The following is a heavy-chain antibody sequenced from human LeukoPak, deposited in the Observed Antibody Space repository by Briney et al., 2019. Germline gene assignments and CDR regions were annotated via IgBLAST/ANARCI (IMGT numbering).Heavy chain of an antibody. CDR2: ISSSSSYI. V-gene: IGHV3-21*04. Sequence: PGGSLRLSCAASGFTFSSYSMNWVRQAPGKGLEWVSSISSSSSYIYYADSVKGRFTISRDNAKNSLYLQMNSLRSEDTAVYYCARARSPSSGYLLRDHNWFDPWGQGTLVTVSS. J-gene: IGHJ5*02. CDR1: GFTFSSYS. CDR3: ARARSPSSGYLLRDHNWFDP. D-gene: IGHD3-22*01.